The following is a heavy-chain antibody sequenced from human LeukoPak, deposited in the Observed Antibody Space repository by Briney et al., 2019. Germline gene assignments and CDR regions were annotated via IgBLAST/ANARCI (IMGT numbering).Heavy chain of an antibody. D-gene: IGHD3-10*01. CDR2: ISYDGSNK. J-gene: IGHJ4*02. CDR1: GFTFSSYG. CDR3: AKSDRGDYY. V-gene: IGHV3-30*18. Sequence: GRSLRLSCAASGFTFSSYGMHWVRQAPGQGLEWVAVISYDGSNKYYADSVKGRFTISRDNSKNTLYLQMNSLRAEDTAVYYCAKSDRGDYYWGQGTLVTVSS.